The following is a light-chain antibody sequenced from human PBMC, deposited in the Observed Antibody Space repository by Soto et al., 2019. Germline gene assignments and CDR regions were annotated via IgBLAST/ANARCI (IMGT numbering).Light chain of an antibody. CDR3: QQSYSTPFT. Sequence: DIQMTQSPSSLSASIGDSVTIICRASQSISSYLNWYQQKPGKAPKLLIYAASSLQSGVPSRFSGSGSGTDFTLTISSLQPEDFATYYCQQSYSTPFTFGPGTKVDIK. J-gene: IGKJ3*01. V-gene: IGKV1-39*01. CDR1: QSISSY. CDR2: AAS.